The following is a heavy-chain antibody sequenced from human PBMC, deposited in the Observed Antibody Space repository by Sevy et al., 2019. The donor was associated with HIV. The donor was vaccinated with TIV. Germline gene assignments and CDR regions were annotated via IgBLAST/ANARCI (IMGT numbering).Heavy chain of an antibody. J-gene: IGHJ5*02. CDR2: IYYSGST. D-gene: IGHD6-13*01. Sequence: SETLSLTCTVSGVSISSFYWSWIRQPPGKGLEWIGNIYYSGSTNYNPSLKSRVTISVDTSKNQFSLKLSSVTAADTAVYYCARGIAAAGTRWFDPWGQGTLVTVSS. V-gene: IGHV4-59*13. CDR3: ARGIAAAGTRWFDP. CDR1: GVSISSFY.